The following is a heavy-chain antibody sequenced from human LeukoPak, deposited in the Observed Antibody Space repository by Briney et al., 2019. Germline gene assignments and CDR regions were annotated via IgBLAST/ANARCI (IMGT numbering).Heavy chain of an antibody. CDR1: GGSISNYF. V-gene: IGHV4-59*08. D-gene: IGHD5-24*01. Sequence: SETLSLTCTVSGGSISNYFWDWIQQPPGKGLEWIGYIFYSGNTDYNPSLKSRVTISLVTSKNQFSLNLTSVTAADTAVYYCARHAPGDAYNPYDYWGQGTLVTVSS. J-gene: IGHJ4*02. CDR2: IFYSGNT. CDR3: ARHAPGDAYNPYDY.